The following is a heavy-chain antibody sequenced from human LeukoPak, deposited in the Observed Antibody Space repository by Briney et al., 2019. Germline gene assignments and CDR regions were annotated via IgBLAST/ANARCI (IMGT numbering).Heavy chain of an antibody. CDR1: GGSFSGYY. CDR2: IYHSGNT. V-gene: IGHV4-34*09. J-gene: IGHJ5*02. CDR3: APYYDSSGGPSWFDP. Sequence: TSETLSLTCAVYGGSFSGYYWSWIRQPPGKGLEWIGYIYHSGNTYYNPSLKSRVIISVDASKNQFSLKLSSVTAAGTAIYYCAPYYDSSGGPSWFDPWGQGTLVTVSS. D-gene: IGHD3-22*01.